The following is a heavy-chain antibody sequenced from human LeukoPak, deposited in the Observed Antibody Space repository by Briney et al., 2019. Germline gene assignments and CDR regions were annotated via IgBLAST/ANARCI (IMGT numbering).Heavy chain of an antibody. J-gene: IGHJ4*02. Sequence: SETLSLTCTVSGGSISSGSYYWSWIRQPAGKGLEWIGRIYTSGSTNYNPSLKSRVTMSVDTSKNQFSLKLSSVTAADTAVYYCAREGLGFGEPTADYWGQGTLVTVSS. CDR3: AREGLGFGEPTADY. V-gene: IGHV4-61*02. D-gene: IGHD3-10*01. CDR1: GGSISSGSYY. CDR2: IYTSGST.